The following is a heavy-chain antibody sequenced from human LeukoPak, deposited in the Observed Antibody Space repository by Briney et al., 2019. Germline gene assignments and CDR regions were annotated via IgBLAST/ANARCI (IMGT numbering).Heavy chain of an antibody. CDR2: IYYSGST. D-gene: IGHD1-26*01. Sequence: SETQSLTCTVSGGSISSSSYYWGWIRQPPGRGLEWIGSIYYSGSTYYDPSLKSRVTISVDTSKNQFSLKLSSVTASDTAVYYCARNTGIVGARWAVIDYWGQGTLVTVSS. CDR3: ARNTGIVGARWAVIDY. J-gene: IGHJ4*02. V-gene: IGHV4-39*01. CDR1: GGSISSSSYY.